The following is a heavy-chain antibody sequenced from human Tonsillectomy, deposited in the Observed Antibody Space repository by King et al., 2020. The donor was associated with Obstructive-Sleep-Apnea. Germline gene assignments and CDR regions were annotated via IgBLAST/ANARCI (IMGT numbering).Heavy chain of an antibody. J-gene: IGHJ4*02. CDR2: IRYDGSNM. Sequence: VQLVESGGGVVQPGTSLRLSCTASGFTFSTYGMHWVRQAPGKGLEWVAFIRYDGSNMFYADSVKGRFTVSRDNSKNTLYLQMNSLRAEDTALYYCAKPTADYDFLSGFDYWGQGTRVTVFS. D-gene: IGHD3-3*01. V-gene: IGHV3-30*02. CDR3: AKPTADYDFLSGFDY. CDR1: GFTFSTYG.